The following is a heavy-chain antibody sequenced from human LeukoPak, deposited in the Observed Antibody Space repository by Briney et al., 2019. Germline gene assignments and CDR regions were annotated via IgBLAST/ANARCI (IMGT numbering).Heavy chain of an antibody. J-gene: IGHJ4*02. D-gene: IGHD3-22*01. CDR2: INTDGRTT. V-gene: IGHV3-74*01. CDR3: ARIEDRGAAFDS. CDR1: GFTFNTYW. Sequence: PGGSLRLSCAASGFTFNTYWMHWVRQAPGEGLVWVSRINTDGRTTSYADSVKGRFTISRDNAKSMLYLQMNSLRAEDTAMYYCARIEDRGAAFDSWGQGTLVTVSS.